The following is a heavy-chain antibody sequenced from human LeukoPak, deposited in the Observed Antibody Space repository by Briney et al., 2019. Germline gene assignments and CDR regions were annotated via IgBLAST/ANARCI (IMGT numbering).Heavy chain of an antibody. Sequence: SETLSLTCAVYGGSFSGYYWSWIRQPPGKGLEWIGEINHSGSTNYNPSLKSRVTISVDTSKNQFSLKLSSVTAADTAVYYCARHAAIAARLYYYYGMDVWGQGTTVTVSS. CDR1: GGSFSGYY. D-gene: IGHD6-6*01. CDR2: INHSGST. CDR3: ARHAAIAARLYYYYGMDV. V-gene: IGHV4-34*01. J-gene: IGHJ6*02.